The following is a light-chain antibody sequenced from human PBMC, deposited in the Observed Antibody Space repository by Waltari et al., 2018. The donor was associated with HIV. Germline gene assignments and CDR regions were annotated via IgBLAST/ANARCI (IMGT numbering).Light chain of an antibody. CDR1: QSISSY. Sequence: DIQMTQSPSSLSASVVDSVTITFRASQSISSYLNWYQQKPGKAPKLLIYAASSLQSGVPSRFSGSGSGTDFTLTISSLQPEDFATYYCQQSYSTPYTFGQGTKLEIK. V-gene: IGKV1-39*01. CDR3: QQSYSTPYT. CDR2: AAS. J-gene: IGKJ2*01.